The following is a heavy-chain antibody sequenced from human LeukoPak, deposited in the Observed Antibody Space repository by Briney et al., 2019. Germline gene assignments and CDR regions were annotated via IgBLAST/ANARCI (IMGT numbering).Heavy chain of an antibody. J-gene: IGHJ3*02. CDR3: ARGAGSTTSNDAFDI. CDR2: MFYTGNT. V-gene: IGHV4-30-4*07. CDR1: GGSISSGSYS. Sequence: SETLSLTCGVSGGSISSGSYSWSWIRQPPGKGLEWIGYMFYTGNTYYNPSLKSRVTISVDTSKSQFSLKVSSVTAADTAVYYCARGAGSTTSNDAFDIWGQGTMVTVSS. D-gene: IGHD1-1*01.